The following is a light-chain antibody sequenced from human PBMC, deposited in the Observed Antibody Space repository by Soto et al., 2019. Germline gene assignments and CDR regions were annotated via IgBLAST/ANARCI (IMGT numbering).Light chain of an antibody. CDR1: NIRTKS. CDR3: QVWDTTTSRYV. V-gene: IGLV3-21*02. CDR2: DDT. Sequence: SYELTQPPSLTVAPGQTARVTCEGDNIRTKSVHWYQQKPGQAPVLVLYDDTDRPSGIPDRFSGSNSGSTATLTVSRVDAGDEAVFYCQVWDTTTSRYVFGPGTKLTVL. J-gene: IGLJ1*01.